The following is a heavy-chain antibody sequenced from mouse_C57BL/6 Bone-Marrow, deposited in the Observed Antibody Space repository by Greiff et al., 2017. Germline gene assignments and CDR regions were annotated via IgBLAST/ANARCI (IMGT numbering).Heavy chain of an antibody. Sequence: EVQLQQSGAELVRPGASVKLSCTASGFNIKDYYMHWVKQRPEQGLEWIGRIDPEDGDTEYAPKFQGKATMTADTSSNTAYLQLSSLTSEDTAVXYCFIYYYGSSYWYFDVWGTGTTVTVSS. CDR2: IDPEDGDT. V-gene: IGHV14-1*01. CDR1: GFNIKDYY. CDR3: FIYYYGSSYWYFDV. D-gene: IGHD1-1*01. J-gene: IGHJ1*03.